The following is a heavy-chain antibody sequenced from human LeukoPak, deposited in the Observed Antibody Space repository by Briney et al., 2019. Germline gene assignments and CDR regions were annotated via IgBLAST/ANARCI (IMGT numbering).Heavy chain of an antibody. J-gene: IGHJ6*03. CDR2: IGTTDDT. CDR1: GFTFSSYA. D-gene: IGHD3-3*01. V-gene: IGHV3-13*01. Sequence: GGSLRLSCAASGFTFSSYAMSWVRQAPGKGLEWVSAIGTTDDTYYPGSMKGRFTISRENAKNSLYLQMNSLTAGDTAVYYCARDRRAPYYGFRSGYIDHYYMDVWGKGTTVTVSS. CDR3: ARDRRAPYYGFRSGYIDHYYMDV.